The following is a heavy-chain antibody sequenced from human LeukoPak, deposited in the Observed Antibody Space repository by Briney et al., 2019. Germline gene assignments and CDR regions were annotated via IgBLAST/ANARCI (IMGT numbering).Heavy chain of an antibody. Sequence: GGSLRLSCAASGFTFSSYGMSWVRQAPGKGLEWVSAISGSGGSTYYADSVKGRFTISRDNSKNTLYLQMNSLRAEDTAVYYCARGFTASPNWNDHFDYWGQGTLVTVSS. CDR2: ISGSGGST. D-gene: IGHD1-1*01. V-gene: IGHV3-23*01. CDR1: GFTFSSYG. CDR3: ARGFTASPNWNDHFDY. J-gene: IGHJ4*02.